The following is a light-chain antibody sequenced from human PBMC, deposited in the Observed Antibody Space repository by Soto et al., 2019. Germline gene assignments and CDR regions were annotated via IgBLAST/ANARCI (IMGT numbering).Light chain of an antibody. CDR3: QPSYSSV. CDR2: AAS. Sequence: DIQMTQSPSSLSASVGDRVTITCRASQSISSYLNWYQQKPGKAPKLLIYAASSLQSGVPSRFSRSGSGTDFTLTISSLQNEDFATYYCQPSYSSVFGQGTKLEIK. V-gene: IGKV1-39*01. CDR1: QSISSY. J-gene: IGKJ2*01.